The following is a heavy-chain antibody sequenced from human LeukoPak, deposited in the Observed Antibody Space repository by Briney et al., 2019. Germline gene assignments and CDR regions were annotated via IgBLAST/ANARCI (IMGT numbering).Heavy chain of an antibody. CDR2: ISYDGSNK. Sequence: GGSLRLSCAASGFTFSSYGMHWVRQAPGKGLEWVAVISYDGSNKYYADSVKGRFTISRDNSKNTLYLQMNSLRAEDTAVYYYAKDTVAGDFDYWGQGTLVTVSS. V-gene: IGHV3-30*18. D-gene: IGHD6-19*01. CDR3: AKDTVAGDFDY. CDR1: GFTFSSYG. J-gene: IGHJ4*02.